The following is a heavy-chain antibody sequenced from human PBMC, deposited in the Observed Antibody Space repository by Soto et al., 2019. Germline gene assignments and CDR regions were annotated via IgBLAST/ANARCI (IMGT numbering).Heavy chain of an antibody. V-gene: IGHV3-30-3*01. CDR1: GFTFRSYA. D-gene: IGHD2-15*01. J-gene: IGHJ6*02. CDR2: IAYDGSNK. CDR3: ARGDREDIAVVIGARPGEYGVDV. Sequence: PGVSLRLSCAASGFTFRSYAMHWVRQAPDKGLECVAVIAYDGSNKFYRDYVKGRFTISRDNSKNTLYLQINNLKYEDTTVYYCARGDREDIAVVIGARPGEYGVDVWGQGTTVTVSS.